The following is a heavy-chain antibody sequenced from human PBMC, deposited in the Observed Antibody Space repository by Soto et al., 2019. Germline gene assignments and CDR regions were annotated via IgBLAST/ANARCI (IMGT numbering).Heavy chain of an antibody. V-gene: IGHV1-46*01. CDR1: GYTFTSYY. CDR3: AGPPREDDGAFDI. Sequence: ASVKVSCKASGYTFTSYYMHWVRQAPGQGLEWMGIINPSGGSTSYAQKFQGRVTMTRDTSTSTVYMELSSPRSVDTAVYYCAGPPREDDGAFDIWGQGTMVTVAS. J-gene: IGHJ3*02. D-gene: IGHD1-26*01. CDR2: INPSGGST.